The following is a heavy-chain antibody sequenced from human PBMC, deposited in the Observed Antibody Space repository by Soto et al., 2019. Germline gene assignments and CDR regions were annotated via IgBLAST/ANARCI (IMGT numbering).Heavy chain of an antibody. Sequence: GASVKVSCKASGYTFTSYDINWVRQATGQGLEWMGWMNPSSGNTGYAQKFQGRVTMTRNTSISTAYMELSSLRSEDTAVYYCARGRSYCSSTSCYTPLYGMDVWGQGTTVTVSS. J-gene: IGHJ6*02. V-gene: IGHV1-8*01. D-gene: IGHD2-2*02. CDR3: ARGRSYCSSTSCYTPLYGMDV. CDR2: MNPSSGNT. CDR1: GYTFTSYD.